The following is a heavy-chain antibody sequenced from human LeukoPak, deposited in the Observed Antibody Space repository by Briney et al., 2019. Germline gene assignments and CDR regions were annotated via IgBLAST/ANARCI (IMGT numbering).Heavy chain of an antibody. V-gene: IGHV3-7*01. CDR3: ARVIVVVPAAPGHDAFDI. D-gene: IGHD2-2*01. CDR2: IKQDGSEK. CDR1: GFTFSSYW. J-gene: IGHJ3*02. Sequence: GGSLRLSCAASGFTFSSYWMSWVRQAPGKGLDWVANIKQDGSEKYYVDSVKGRFTISRDNAKNSLYLQMNSLRAEDTAVYYCARVIVVVPAAPGHDAFDIWGQGTMVTVSS.